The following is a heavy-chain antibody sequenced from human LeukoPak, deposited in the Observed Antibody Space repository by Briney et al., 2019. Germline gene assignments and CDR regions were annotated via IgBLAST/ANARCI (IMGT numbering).Heavy chain of an antibody. CDR2: IYPGDSDT. J-gene: IGHJ4*02. D-gene: IGHD1-1*01. Sequence: GESLKISCKGSGYTFNTYWIGWVRQMPGKGLEWMGIIYPGDSDTRYSPSFQGQVTISADKSISAAYLQWSSLEASDTAMYYCARHERSTTGSLLYDNWGQGTLVTVSS. CDR3: ARHERSTTGSLLYDN. CDR1: GYTFNTYW. V-gene: IGHV5-51*01.